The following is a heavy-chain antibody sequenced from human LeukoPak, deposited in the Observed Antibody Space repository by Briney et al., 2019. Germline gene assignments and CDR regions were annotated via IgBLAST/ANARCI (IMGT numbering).Heavy chain of an antibody. CDR2: IYPGDSDI. V-gene: IGHV5-51*01. D-gene: IGHD3-10*01. CDR3: VLAGSGSYYFDY. CDR1: GYMFTTYW. J-gene: IGHJ4*02. Sequence: PGESLKISCKGSGYMFTTYWIGWVRQMPGKGLEWMGIIYPGDSDIRYSPSFQGQVTISADKSINAAYLQWSSLKASDTAMYYCVLAGSGSYYFDYWGQGILVTVSS.